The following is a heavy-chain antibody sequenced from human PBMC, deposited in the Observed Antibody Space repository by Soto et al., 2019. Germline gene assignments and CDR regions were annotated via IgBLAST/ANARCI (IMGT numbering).Heavy chain of an antibody. CDR2: ISAYNGNT. D-gene: IGHD3-16*02. Sequence: GASVKVSCKASGYTFTSYGISWVRQAPGQGLEWMGWISAYNGNTNYAQKLQGRVTMTTDTSTSTAYMELRSLRSDDTAVYYCARVGGIMTTFGGVIPTGYWGQGTLVTVSS. V-gene: IGHV1-18*04. CDR3: ARVGGIMTTFGGVIPTGY. CDR1: GYTFTSYG. J-gene: IGHJ4*02.